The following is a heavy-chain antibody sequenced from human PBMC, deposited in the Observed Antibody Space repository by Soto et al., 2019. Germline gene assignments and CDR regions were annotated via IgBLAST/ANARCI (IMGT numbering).Heavy chain of an antibody. D-gene: IGHD2-2*01. V-gene: IGHV3-23*01. CDR2: ISGSGGST. Sequence: PGGSLRLSCAASGFTFSSYAMSWVRQAPGKGLEWVSAISGSGGSTYYADSVKGRFTISRDNSKNTLYLQMNSLRAEDTAVYYCANPTLGYCSSTSCYAGAFEIWGPGTMVTVSS. J-gene: IGHJ3*02. CDR1: GFTFSSYA. CDR3: ANPTLGYCSSTSCYAGAFEI.